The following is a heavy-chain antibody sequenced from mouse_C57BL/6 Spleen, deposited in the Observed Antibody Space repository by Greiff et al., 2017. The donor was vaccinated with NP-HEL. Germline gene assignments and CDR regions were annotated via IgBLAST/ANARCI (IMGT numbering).Heavy chain of an antibody. Sequence: QVQLQQSGAELVRPGSSVKLSCKASGYTFTSYWMDWVKQRPGQGLEWIGNIYPSDSETHYNQKFKDKATLTVDKSSSTAYMQLSSLTSEDSAVYYCAREGITTVVATYWYFDVWGTGTTVTVSS. CDR3: AREGITTVVATYWYFDV. D-gene: IGHD1-1*01. CDR2: IYPSDSET. CDR1: GYTFTSYW. J-gene: IGHJ1*03. V-gene: IGHV1-61*01.